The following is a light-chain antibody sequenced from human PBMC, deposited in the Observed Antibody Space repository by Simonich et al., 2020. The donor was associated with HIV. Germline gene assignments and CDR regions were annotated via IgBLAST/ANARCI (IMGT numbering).Light chain of an antibody. V-gene: IGKV4-1*01. CDR1: QSVLYSSNNKNY. CDR3: QQYYSTPPT. Sequence: DIVMTQSPDSLAVSLGERATINCKSSQSVLYSSNNKNYLAWYQQKPGQPPKLLIYWASTRESGVPDRFRGSGAGTDFTLTISSLPAEDVAVYYCQQYYSTPPTFGQGTKVEIK. J-gene: IGKJ1*01. CDR2: WAS.